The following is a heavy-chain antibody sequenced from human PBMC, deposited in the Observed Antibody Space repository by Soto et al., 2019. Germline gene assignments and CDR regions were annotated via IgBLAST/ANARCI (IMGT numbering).Heavy chain of an antibody. CDR1: GFTFITYD. Sequence: QVQLLQSGAEVKKPGASVKVSCKASGFTFITYDFSWVRQAAGQGLEWMGWMNPNNGNAGFAQKFQGRIKMTRNTSISTAYLELSSMRSDDSAVYFCARRKERSGPYYLDLWGQGTQVTVSS. J-gene: IGHJ4*02. D-gene: IGHD6-25*01. CDR2: MNPNNGNA. CDR3: ARRKERSGPYYLDL. V-gene: IGHV1-8*01.